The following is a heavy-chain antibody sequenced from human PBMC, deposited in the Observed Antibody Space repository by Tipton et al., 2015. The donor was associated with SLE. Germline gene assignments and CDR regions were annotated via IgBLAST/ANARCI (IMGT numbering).Heavy chain of an antibody. D-gene: IGHD6-19*01. CDR2: ISGSGGST. V-gene: IGHV3-23*01. Sequence: GSLRLSCAASGFTFSDYYMSWIRQAPGKGLEWVSAISGSGGSTYYADSVKGRFTISRDNSKNTLYLQMNSLRAEDTAVYYCAKDQMSSGWKEWYFDLWGRGTLVTVSS. CDR3: AKDQMSSGWKEWYFDL. CDR1: GFTFSDYY. J-gene: IGHJ2*01.